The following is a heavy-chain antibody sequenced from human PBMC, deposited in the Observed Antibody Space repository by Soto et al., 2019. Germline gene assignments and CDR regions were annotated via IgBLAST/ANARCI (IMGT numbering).Heavy chain of an antibody. CDR1: GGTFSTYT. V-gene: IGHV1-69*02. J-gene: IGHJ4*02. CDR2: IIPIIGII. Sequence: VKVCCKASGGTFSTYTITWVRQAPGQGLEWMGRIIPIIGIINYAQKFQGRVTISADKFTGTAYMELTGLRSDDTAVYYCARREIQGPIDYWGQGTLVTVSS. CDR3: ARREIQGPIDY. D-gene: IGHD1-26*01.